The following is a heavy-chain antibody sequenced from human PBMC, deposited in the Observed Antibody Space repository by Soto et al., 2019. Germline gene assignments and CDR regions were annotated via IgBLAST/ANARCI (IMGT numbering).Heavy chain of an antibody. Sequence: QVQLQQWGAGLLKPSETLSLTCAVYGGSFSGYYWSWIRQPPGKGLEWIGEINHSGSTNYNPSLKSRVTISVDTSKNQFSLKLSSVTAADTAVYYCASEVGTGASNLDYWGQGTLVTVSS. CDR1: GGSFSGYY. CDR3: ASEVGTGASNLDY. V-gene: IGHV4-34*01. D-gene: IGHD1-1*01. CDR2: INHSGST. J-gene: IGHJ4*02.